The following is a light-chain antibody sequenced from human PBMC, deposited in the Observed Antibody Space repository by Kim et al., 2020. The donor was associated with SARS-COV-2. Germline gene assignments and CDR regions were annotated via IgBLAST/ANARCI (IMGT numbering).Light chain of an antibody. CDR3: QQHYANPPT. J-gene: IGKJ2*01. Sequence: DIVLTQSPDSLAVSLGERATINCKSSQSLFFGSLKRDYLAWYQQRPGLPPKLLFYWASKRESGVPERFSGSGSGTDFTLTIRNLQAEDVAVYYCQQHYANPPTFGQGTKLEI. CDR2: WAS. V-gene: IGKV4-1*01. CDR1: QSLFFGSLKRDY.